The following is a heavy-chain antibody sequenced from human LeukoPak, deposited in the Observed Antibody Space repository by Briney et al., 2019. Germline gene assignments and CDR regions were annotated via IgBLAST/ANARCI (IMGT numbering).Heavy chain of an antibody. CDR1: GYTFTGYY. Sequence: GASVKVSCKASGYTFTGYYMHWVRQAPGQGLEWMGWINPNSGGTNYAQKFQGRVTMTRDTSISTAYMELSRLRSDDTAVYFCARDSPTSGSGYPSRKINFPYYFDYWGQGTLVTVTS. CDR2: INPNSGGT. V-gene: IGHV1-2*02. D-gene: IGHD3-22*01. CDR3: ARDSPTSGSGYPSRKINFPYYFDY. J-gene: IGHJ4*02.